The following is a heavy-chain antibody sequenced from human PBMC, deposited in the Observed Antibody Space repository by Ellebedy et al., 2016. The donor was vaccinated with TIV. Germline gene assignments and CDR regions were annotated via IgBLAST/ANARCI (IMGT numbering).Heavy chain of an antibody. CDR3: ATSRDGYKIDS. D-gene: IGHD5-24*01. CDR1: GGSIGSSY. CDR2: MYSNGNI. V-gene: IGHV4-4*07. J-gene: IGHJ4*02. Sequence: SETLSLXXTVSGGSIGSSYWNWIRQPAGKGLEWIGRMYSNGNIHHNPSLKSRVTMSLDTSKNQFSLKVTSVTAADTAVYYCATSRDGYKIDSWGQGVLVTVSS.